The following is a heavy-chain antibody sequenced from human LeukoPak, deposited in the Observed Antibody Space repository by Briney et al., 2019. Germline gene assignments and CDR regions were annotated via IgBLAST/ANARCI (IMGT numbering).Heavy chain of an antibody. CDR1: GFTFSSYA. J-gene: IGHJ4*02. V-gene: IGHV3-23*01. Sequence: GGSLRLSCAASGFTFSSYAMSWVCQAPGQGLEWVSAISGSGGSTYYADSVKGRFTISRDNSKNTLYLQMNSLRAEDTAVYYCAKRETYYDFWSGYYLDYWGQGTLVTVSS. D-gene: IGHD3-3*01. CDR2: ISGSGGST. CDR3: AKRETYYDFWSGYYLDY.